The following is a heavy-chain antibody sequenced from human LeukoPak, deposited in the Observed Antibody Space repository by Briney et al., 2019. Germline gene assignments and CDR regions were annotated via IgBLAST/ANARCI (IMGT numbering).Heavy chain of an antibody. D-gene: IGHD5-24*01. CDR3: ARDRGYTRTNTDGYPVFDL. CDR2: ISGSGGST. J-gene: IGHJ4*03. CDR1: GFTFSSYA. Sequence: GGSLRLSCAASGFTFSSYAMSWVRQAPGKGLEWVSAISGSGGSTYYADSVKGRFTISRDNVNNALYLQMDNLRVEDTGVYYCARDRGYTRTNTDGYPVFDLWGQGTLVTVSS. V-gene: IGHV3-23*01.